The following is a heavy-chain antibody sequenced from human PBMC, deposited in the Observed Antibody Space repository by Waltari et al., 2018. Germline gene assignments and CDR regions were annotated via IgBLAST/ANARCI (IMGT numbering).Heavy chain of an antibody. V-gene: IGHV4-4*07. D-gene: IGHD4-4*01. CDR2: IYGGGST. CDR1: GGPTSSYY. Sequence: QVQLQESGPGLVKPSETLSLTCTVSGGPTSSYYWRGVRQPAGKGLEWIGRIYGGGSTDYNPSLKSRVTMSVDTSKKQLSLKLNSVTAADTAVYYCARDRTVPDEYGMDVWGQGTTVTVSS. J-gene: IGHJ6*02. CDR3: ARDRTVPDEYGMDV.